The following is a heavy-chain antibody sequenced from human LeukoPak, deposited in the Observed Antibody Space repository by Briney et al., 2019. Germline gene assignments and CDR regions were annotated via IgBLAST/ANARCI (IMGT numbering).Heavy chain of an antibody. D-gene: IGHD6-19*01. V-gene: IGHV4-61*02. CDR2: IYTSGST. J-gene: IGHJ4*02. CDR3: AREDSSGWAGYFDY. CDR1: GGSISSGSYY. Sequence: SQTLSLTCTVSGGSISSGSYYWSWIRQPAGKGLEWIGRIYTSGSTNYSPSLKSRVTISVDTSKNQFSLKLSSVTAADTAVYYCAREDSSGWAGYFDYWGQGTLVTVSS.